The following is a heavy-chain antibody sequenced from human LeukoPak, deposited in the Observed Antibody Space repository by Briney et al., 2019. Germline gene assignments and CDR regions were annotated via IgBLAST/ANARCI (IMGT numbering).Heavy chain of an antibody. D-gene: IGHD3-10*01. CDR1: GFTFSSYA. Sequence: GGSLRLTCAASGFTFSSYAMSWVRQAQGTGQERVSAISGSGGSTYYADSVKGRFTISRDNSKNTLYLQMNSLRAEDTAVYYCAKEVGGSMVRGVSPYFYYWGQGTLVTVSS. J-gene: IGHJ4*02. CDR3: AKEVGGSMVRGVSPYFYY. CDR2: ISGSGGST. V-gene: IGHV3-23*01.